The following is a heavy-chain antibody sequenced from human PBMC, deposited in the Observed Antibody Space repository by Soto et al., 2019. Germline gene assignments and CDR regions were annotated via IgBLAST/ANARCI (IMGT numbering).Heavy chain of an antibody. J-gene: IGHJ4*02. CDR1: GFTFSSYA. Sequence: GGSLRLSCAASGFTFSSYAMSWVRQAPGKGLEWVSAISGSGGSTYYADSVKGRFTISRDNSKNTLYLQMNSLRAENTAVYYCAKDYYPEPGLFDYWGQGTLVTVSS. CDR3: AKDYYPEPGLFDY. V-gene: IGHV3-23*01. D-gene: IGHD3-10*01. CDR2: ISGSGGST.